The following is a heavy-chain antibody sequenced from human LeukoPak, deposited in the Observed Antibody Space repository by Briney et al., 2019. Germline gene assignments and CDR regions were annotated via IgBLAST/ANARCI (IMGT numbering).Heavy chain of an antibody. Sequence: SQTLSLTCTVSGGSISSGGYYWSWIRQQPGKGLEWIGYIYYSGSTYYTPSLKSRVTISVDTSKNQFSLKLSSVTAADTAVYYCARGGHGDYILWRYFDLWGRGTLVTVSS. D-gene: IGHD4-17*01. CDR3: ARGGHGDYILWRYFDL. CDR2: IYYSGST. J-gene: IGHJ2*01. V-gene: IGHV4-31*03. CDR1: GGSISSGGYY.